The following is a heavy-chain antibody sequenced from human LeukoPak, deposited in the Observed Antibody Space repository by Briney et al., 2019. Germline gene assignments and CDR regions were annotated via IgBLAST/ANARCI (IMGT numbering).Heavy chain of an antibody. D-gene: IGHD3-10*01. CDR1: GFTFSSYG. V-gene: IGHV3-30*02. J-gene: IGHJ4*02. CDR3: ARRVSMVRGAYLGYFDY. Sequence: PGGSLRLSCAASGFTFSSYGMHWVRQAPGKGLEWVAFIRHDGSNKYYADSVKGRFTISRDNAKNSLYLQMNSLRAEDTAVYYCARRVSMVRGAYLGYFDYWGQGTLVTVSS. CDR2: IRHDGSNK.